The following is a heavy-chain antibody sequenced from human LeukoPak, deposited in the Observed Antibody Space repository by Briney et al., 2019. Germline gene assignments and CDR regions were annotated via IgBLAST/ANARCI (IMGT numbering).Heavy chain of an antibody. Sequence: GGSLRLSCAASGFTFSSYSMNWVRQAPGKGLEWVSYISSSSSTIYYADSVKGRFTISRDNAKNSLYLQMNSLRAEDTAVYYCARGTRFTEPGYWGQGTLVTVSS. D-gene: IGHD3-3*01. CDR2: ISSSSSTI. V-gene: IGHV3-48*01. CDR3: ARGTRFTEPGY. CDR1: GFTFSSYS. J-gene: IGHJ4*02.